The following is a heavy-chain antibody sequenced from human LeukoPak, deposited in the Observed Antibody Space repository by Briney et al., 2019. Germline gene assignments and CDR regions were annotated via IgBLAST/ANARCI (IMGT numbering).Heavy chain of an antibody. Sequence: GGSLRLSCAASGFTFDDYAMHWVRQAPGKGLEWVSGISWNSGSIGYADSVKGRFTISRDNAKNSLYLQMNSLRAEDTALYYCAKDIAPGQQLTNDAFDIWGQGTMVTVSS. J-gene: IGHJ3*02. V-gene: IGHV3-9*01. D-gene: IGHD6-13*01. CDR3: AKDIAPGQQLTNDAFDI. CDR2: ISWNSGSI. CDR1: GFTFDDYA.